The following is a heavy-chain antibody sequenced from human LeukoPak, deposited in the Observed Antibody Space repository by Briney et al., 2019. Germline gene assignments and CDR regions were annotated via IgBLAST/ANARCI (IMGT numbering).Heavy chain of an antibody. D-gene: IGHD4-11*01. CDR1: GGSFSGYY. V-gene: IGHV4-34*01. CDR3: ARDRRDYKHNWFDP. Sequence: SETLSLTCAVYGGSFSGYYWSWIRQPPGKGLEWIGEINHSGSTNYNPSLKSRVTISVDTSKNQFSLKLSSVTAADTAVYYCARDRRDYKHNWFDPWGQGTLVTVSS. J-gene: IGHJ5*02. CDR2: INHSGST.